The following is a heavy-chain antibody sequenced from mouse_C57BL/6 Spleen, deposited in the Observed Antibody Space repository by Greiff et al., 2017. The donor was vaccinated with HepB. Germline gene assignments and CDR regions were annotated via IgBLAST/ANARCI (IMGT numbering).Heavy chain of an antibody. J-gene: IGHJ4*01. CDR1: DSEVFPIAY. CDR3: ARTADSSGPALYAMDY. CDR2: ILPSIGRT. Sequence: SGSELRSPGSSVKLSCKDFDSEVFPIAYMSWVRQKPGHGFEWIGGILPSIGRTIYGEKFEDKATLDADTLSNTAYLELNSLTSEDSAIYYCARTADSSGPALYAMDYWGQGTSVTVSS. D-gene: IGHD3-2*02. V-gene: IGHV15-2*01.